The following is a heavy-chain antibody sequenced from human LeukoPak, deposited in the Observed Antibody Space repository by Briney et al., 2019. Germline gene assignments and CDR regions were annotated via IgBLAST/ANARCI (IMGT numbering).Heavy chain of an antibody. CDR2: IYYSGST. CDR3: ARALVVPAASSYFDY. J-gene: IGHJ4*02. D-gene: IGHD2-2*01. Sequence: SETLSLTCTVSGGSISSYYWSWIRQPPGKGLEWIGYIYYSGSTNYNPSLKSRVTISVDTSKNQFSLKLSSVTAADTAVYYCARALVVPAASSYFDYWGQGTLVTVSS. CDR1: GGSISSYY. V-gene: IGHV4-59*08.